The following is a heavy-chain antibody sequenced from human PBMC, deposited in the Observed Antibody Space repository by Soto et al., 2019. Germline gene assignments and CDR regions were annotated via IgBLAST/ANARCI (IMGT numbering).Heavy chain of an antibody. D-gene: IGHD3-3*01. CDR3: AREYYDFWSGYSYYYYYGMDV. CDR2: INSDGSST. V-gene: IGHV3-74*01. Sequence: EVQLVESGGGLVQPGGSLRLSCAASGFTFSSYWMHWVRQAPGKGLVWVSRINSDGSSTSYADSVKGRFTISRDNAKNTLYLQMNSLRAEDTAVYYCAREYYDFWSGYSYYYYYGMDVWGQGTTVTVSS. J-gene: IGHJ6*02. CDR1: GFTFSSYW.